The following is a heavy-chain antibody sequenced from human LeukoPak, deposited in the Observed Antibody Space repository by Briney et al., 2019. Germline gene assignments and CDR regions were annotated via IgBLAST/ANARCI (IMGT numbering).Heavy chain of an antibody. CDR1: GGSISRDY. CDR3: AREGGSSRNFDY. D-gene: IGHD6-13*01. J-gene: IGHJ4*02. Sequence: PSETLSLPCTVSGGSISRDYWSWIRQPAGKGLEWIGRIYVTGITNYNPSLKSRLTMSIDTSKNQLSLNMSSVTAADTAVYYCAREGGSSRNFDYWGQGALVTVSS. CDR2: IYVTGIT. V-gene: IGHV4-4*07.